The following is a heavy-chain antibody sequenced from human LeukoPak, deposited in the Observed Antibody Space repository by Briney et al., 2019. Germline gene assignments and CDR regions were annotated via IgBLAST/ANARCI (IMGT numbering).Heavy chain of an antibody. CDR3: ARDWGTYFDY. CDR2: IYYSGST. D-gene: IGHD7-27*01. CDR1: GGSISSGGSR. J-gene: IGHJ4*02. Sequence: SETLSLTCNVSGGSISSGGSRWSWIRQHPGKGLEWIGYIYYSGSTYYNPSLESRLTMSVDTSKNQFSLHLTSVTAADTAVYYCARDWGTYFDYWGQGTLVTVSS. V-gene: IGHV4-31*03.